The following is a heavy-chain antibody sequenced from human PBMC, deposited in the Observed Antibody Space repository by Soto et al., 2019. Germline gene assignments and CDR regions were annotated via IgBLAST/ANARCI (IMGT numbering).Heavy chain of an antibody. CDR1: GFTFSSYG. CDR2: ISYDGSNK. Sequence: PGGSLRLSCAASGFTFSSYGMHWVRQAPGKGLEWVAVISYDGSNKYYADSVKGRFTISRDNSNNTLYLQMNSLRAEDTAVYYCARDPYSSSWYYFDYWGQGT. V-gene: IGHV3-30*03. D-gene: IGHD6-13*01. CDR3: ARDPYSSSWYYFDY. J-gene: IGHJ4*02.